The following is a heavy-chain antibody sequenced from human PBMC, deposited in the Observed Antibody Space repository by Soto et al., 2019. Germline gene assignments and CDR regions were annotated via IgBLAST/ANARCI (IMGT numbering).Heavy chain of an antibody. V-gene: IGHV4-4*02. CDR1: GGSISSSNW. CDR3: ARASGSYYGSGSYYNALDY. CDR2: IYHSGST. Sequence: QVQLQESGPGLVKPSGTLSLTCAVSGGSISSSNWWSWVRQPPGKGLEWIGEIYHSGSTNYNPSLKSRVTISVDKSKNQCSLKLSSVTAADTAVYYCARASGSYYGSGSYYNALDYWGQGTLVTVSS. D-gene: IGHD3-10*01. J-gene: IGHJ4*02.